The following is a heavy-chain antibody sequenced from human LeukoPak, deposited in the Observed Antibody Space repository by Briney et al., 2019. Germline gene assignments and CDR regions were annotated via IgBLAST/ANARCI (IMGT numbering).Heavy chain of an antibody. CDR3: ARAHTYYDILTGYYNADYFDY. CDR2: ISYDGSNK. J-gene: IGHJ4*02. D-gene: IGHD3-9*01. Sequence: GGSLRLSCTVSGFTFGDYGMSWVRQAPGKGLEWVAVISYDGSNKYYADSVKGRFTISRDNSKNTLYLQMNSLRAEDTAVYYCARAHTYYDILTGYYNADYFDYWGQGTLVTVSS. CDR1: GFTFGDYG. V-gene: IGHV3-30-3*01.